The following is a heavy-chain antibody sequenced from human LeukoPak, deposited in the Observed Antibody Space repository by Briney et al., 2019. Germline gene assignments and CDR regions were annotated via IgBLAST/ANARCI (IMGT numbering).Heavy chain of an antibody. Sequence: GGSLRLSCAASGFTFSSSAMTWVRQAPGKGLEWVSAFSATGGSPYYAESVKGWFTISRDNSKNTLYLQMNSLRAEDTAIYYCAKARIAAAGTGAFDVWGQGTMVTVSS. CDR1: GFTFSSSA. CDR2: FSATGGSP. D-gene: IGHD6-13*01. V-gene: IGHV3-23*01. J-gene: IGHJ3*01. CDR3: AKARIAAAGTGAFDV.